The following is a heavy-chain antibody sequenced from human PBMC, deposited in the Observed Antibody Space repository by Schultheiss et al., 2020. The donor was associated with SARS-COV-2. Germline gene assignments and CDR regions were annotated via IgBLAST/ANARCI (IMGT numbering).Heavy chain of an antibody. CDR1: GYTFTSYY. J-gene: IGHJ4*02. D-gene: IGHD3-22*01. CDR3: ARDSYDSSGYYDFDY. Sequence: ASVKVSCKASGYTFTSYYMHWVRQAPGQGLEWMGIINPSGGSTSYAQKFQGRVTMTRDTSTSTVYMELSSLKSEDTAVYYCARDSYDSSGYYDFDYWGQGTLVTVSS. V-gene: IGHV1-46*01. CDR2: INPSGGST.